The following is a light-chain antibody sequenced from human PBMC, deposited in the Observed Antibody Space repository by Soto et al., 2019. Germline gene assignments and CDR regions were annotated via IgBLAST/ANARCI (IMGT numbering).Light chain of an antibody. CDR2: DAS. CDR1: QSVSSY. CDR3: QQRSNWPPVT. J-gene: IGKJ4*01. Sequence: EIVLTQSPATLSLSPGERATLSCRASQSVSSYLAWYQQKPGQAPRLLIYDASNRATGIPARFSGSGSGTDFPLTISSLEPEDFAVYYCQQRSNWPPVTFGGGTKVDIK. V-gene: IGKV3-11*01.